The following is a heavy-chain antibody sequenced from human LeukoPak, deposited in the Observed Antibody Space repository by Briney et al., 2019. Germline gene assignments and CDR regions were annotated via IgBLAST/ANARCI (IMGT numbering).Heavy chain of an antibody. CDR1: GDSITNGYY. V-gene: IGHV4-38-2*01. D-gene: IGHD2-2*01. Sequence: SETLSLTCVVSGDSITNGYYWGWIRQPPGKGLQWIGSIYYSGSTYYNPSLKSRVTISVDTSKNQLSLRLYSVTAADTAVYYCARPGATATDGFDIWGQGTLVTVSS. CDR2: IYYSGST. CDR3: ARPGATATDGFDI. J-gene: IGHJ3*02.